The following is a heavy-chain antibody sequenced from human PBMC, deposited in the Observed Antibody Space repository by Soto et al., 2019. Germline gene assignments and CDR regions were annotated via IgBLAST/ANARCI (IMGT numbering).Heavy chain of an antibody. V-gene: IGHV3-30-3*01. D-gene: IGHD2-15*01. J-gene: IGHJ3*02. CDR3: ARDRIVVVVAAIGGTFDI. CDR2: ISYDGSNK. CDR1: GFTFSSYA. Sequence: QVQLVESGGGVVQPGRSLRLSCAASGFTFSSYAMHWVRQAPGKGLEWVAVISYDGSNKYYADSVKGRFTISRDNSKNTLYLQMNGLRAEDTAVYYCARDRIVVVVAAIGGTFDIWGQGTMVTVSS.